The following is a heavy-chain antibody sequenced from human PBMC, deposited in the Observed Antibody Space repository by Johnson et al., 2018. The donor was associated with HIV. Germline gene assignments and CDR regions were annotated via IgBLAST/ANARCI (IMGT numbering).Heavy chain of an antibody. CDR2: ISYDGSNK. CDR3: ARADPDNRKKWWVLEGAFDI. J-gene: IGHJ3*02. CDR1: GFTFSSYG. D-gene: IGHD1-1*01. Sequence: QVQLVESGGGAVQPGRSLRLSCAASGFTFSSYGMHWVRQAPGKGLEWVAVISYDGSNKYYADSVKGRFTISRDNSKKTLYVQMNSLRVEDTAVYYCARADPDNRKKWWVLEGAFDIWGQGTTVTVSS. V-gene: IGHV3-30*03.